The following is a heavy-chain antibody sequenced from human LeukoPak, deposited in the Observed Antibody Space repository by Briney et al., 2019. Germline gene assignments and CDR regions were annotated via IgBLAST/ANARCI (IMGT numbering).Heavy chain of an antibody. CDR2: IKQDGSEK. Sequence: GGSLRLSCAASGFTFSSYWMSWGRQAPGKGLEWVANIKQDGSEKYYVDSVKGRFTISRDNAKNSLYLQMNSLRAEDTAVYYCARDEVVVAASGAFDIWGQGTMVTVSS. V-gene: IGHV3-7*01. J-gene: IGHJ3*02. CDR1: GFTFSSYW. CDR3: ARDEVVVAASGAFDI. D-gene: IGHD2-15*01.